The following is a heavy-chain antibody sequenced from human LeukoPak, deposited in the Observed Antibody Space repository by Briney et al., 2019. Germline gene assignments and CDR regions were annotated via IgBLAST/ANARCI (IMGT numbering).Heavy chain of an antibody. Sequence: PGGSLRLSCAASGFTFHDYAIHWVRQAPGKGLEWVSAISGSGGSTYYADSVKGRFTISRDNSKNTLYLQMNSLRAEDTAVYYCAKDLLTTYYYDSSGPLFDYWGQGTLVTVSS. CDR3: AKDLLTTYYYDSSGPLFDY. CDR1: GFTFHDYA. J-gene: IGHJ4*02. V-gene: IGHV3-23*01. CDR2: ISGSGGST. D-gene: IGHD3-22*01.